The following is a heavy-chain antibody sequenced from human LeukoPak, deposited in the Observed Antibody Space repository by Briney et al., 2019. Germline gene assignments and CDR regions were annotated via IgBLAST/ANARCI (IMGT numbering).Heavy chain of an antibody. Sequence: PGGSLRLSCAASGFTFSDYWMSWVRQAPGKGLEWVANIKQDGSEKYYVDSVKGRFTISRDNAKNSLYLQMNSLRAEDTAVYYCARVIPRGPFDYWGQGTLVTVSS. J-gene: IGHJ4*02. V-gene: IGHV3-7*01. CDR3: ARVIPRGPFDY. CDR1: GFTFSDYW. CDR2: IKQDGSEK. D-gene: IGHD3-16*02.